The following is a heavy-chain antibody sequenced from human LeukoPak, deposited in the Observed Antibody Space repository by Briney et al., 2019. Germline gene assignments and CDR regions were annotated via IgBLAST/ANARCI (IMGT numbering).Heavy chain of an antibody. CDR3: ARGATVTSPFDY. CDR1: GLIFSNYN. J-gene: IGHJ4*02. Sequence: PGGSLRLSCAASGLIFSNYNMNWVRQAPGKGLEWVSKISRGSSSIYYADSVKGRFTISRDNGKNSLYLQMNSLRDEDTAVYFCARGATVTSPFDYWGQGTLVTVSS. CDR2: ISRGSSSI. V-gene: IGHV3-48*02. D-gene: IGHD4-17*01.